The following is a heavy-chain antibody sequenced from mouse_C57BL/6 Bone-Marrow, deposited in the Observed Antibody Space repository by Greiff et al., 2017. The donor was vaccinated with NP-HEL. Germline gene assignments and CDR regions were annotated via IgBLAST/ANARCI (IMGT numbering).Heavy chain of an antibody. V-gene: IGHV4-1*01. CDR3: ARPRPWYFDV. J-gene: IGHJ1*03. CDR1: GLDFSRYW. CDR2: INPDSSTI. Sequence: SASGLDFSRYWMSWVRRAPGKGLEWIGEINPDSSTINYAPSLKDKFIISRDNAKNTLYLQMSKVRSEDTALYYCARPRPWYFDVWGTGTTVTVSS.